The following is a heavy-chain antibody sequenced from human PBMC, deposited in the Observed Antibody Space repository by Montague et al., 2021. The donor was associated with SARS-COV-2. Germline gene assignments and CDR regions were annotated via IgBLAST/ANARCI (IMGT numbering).Heavy chain of an antibody. V-gene: IGHV1-24*01. CDR1: GYTLHEVP. J-gene: IGHJ3*01. CDR2: FDPEYGET. Sequence: SVKVSCKASGYTLHEVPIHWVRQAPGEGLEWMGSFDPEYGETVYTQKFQGRVTMTEDPSTETAYLELSNLISDDTAVYYCATESSVGMVIYAFAFWDQGTLVTVSS. CDR3: ATESSVGMVIYAFAF. D-gene: IGHD3-22*01.